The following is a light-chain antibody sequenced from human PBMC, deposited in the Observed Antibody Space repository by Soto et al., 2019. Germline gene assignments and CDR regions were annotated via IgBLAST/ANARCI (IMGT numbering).Light chain of an antibody. Sequence: DIQMTQSPSSLSASIGDRVTITCQASQDISHFLNWFQQKPGEAPKLLIYDASNLETGVPSRFSGSGSGTDFTFTISSLQPEDVATYYCQHFDNLPFTFGPGTKVDIK. V-gene: IGKV1-33*01. CDR3: QHFDNLPFT. CDR2: DAS. J-gene: IGKJ3*01. CDR1: QDISHF.